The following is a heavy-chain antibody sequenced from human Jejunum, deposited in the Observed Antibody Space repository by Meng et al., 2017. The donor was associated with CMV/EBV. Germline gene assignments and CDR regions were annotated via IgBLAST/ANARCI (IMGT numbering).Heavy chain of an antibody. V-gene: IGHV1-2*02. CDR1: GYPFTDYY. Sequence: GYPFTDYYIHWVRQAPGQGLEWMGCIAPSTGATNYAQKFQVRVTMTRDTSITTSYMELSSLTSDDTAVYFCARVRSRYNWNDDAFWGQGTRVTVSS. CDR2: IAPSTGAT. J-gene: IGHJ4*02. D-gene: IGHD1-20*01. CDR3: ARVRSRYNWNDDAF.